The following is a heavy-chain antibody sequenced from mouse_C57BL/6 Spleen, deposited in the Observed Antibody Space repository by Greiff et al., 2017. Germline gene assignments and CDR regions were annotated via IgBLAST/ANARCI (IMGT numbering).Heavy chain of an antibody. D-gene: IGHD2-4*01. CDR1: GFSLTSYG. CDR3: AKKEDYDDDVGAMDY. J-gene: IGHJ4*01. V-gene: IGHV2-5*01. CDR2: IWRGGST. Sequence: QVQLQQSGPGLVQPSQSLSITCTVSGFSLTSYGVHWVRQSPGKGLEWLGVIWRGGSTDYNAAFMSRLSITKDNSKSQVFFKMNSLQADDTAIYYCAKKEDYDDDVGAMDYWGQGTSGTVSS.